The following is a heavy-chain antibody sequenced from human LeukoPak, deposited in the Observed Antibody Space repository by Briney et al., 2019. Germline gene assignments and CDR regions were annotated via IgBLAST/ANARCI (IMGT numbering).Heavy chain of an antibody. CDR1: GYTFRMYA. D-gene: IGHD3-10*01. V-gene: IGHV1-3*01. CDR2: INGGNGDT. Sequence: ASVKVSCKTSGYTFRMYAIHWVRQAPGQRLEWMGWINGGNGDTKYSQRFQGRVTITRDTAATTAHMDLSSLRSDDTAVYYCARTPGPMVRGLKFYYYGMDVWGKGTTVTVSS. CDR3: ARTPGPMVRGLKFYYYGMDV. J-gene: IGHJ6*04.